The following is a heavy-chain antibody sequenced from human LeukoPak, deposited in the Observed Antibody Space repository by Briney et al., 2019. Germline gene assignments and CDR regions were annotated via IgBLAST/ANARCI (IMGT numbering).Heavy chain of an antibody. Sequence: RPGGSLRLSCAASGFSFDDYGMSWVRQAPGKGLEWVSGIDWNGETTAYGDSVKGRFTISRDNAKNSLYLQMSSLRVEDTALYYCAKVVSGYHFDYWGQGTLVTVSS. D-gene: IGHD5-12*01. CDR3: AKVVSGYHFDY. V-gene: IGHV3-20*04. J-gene: IGHJ4*02. CDR1: GFSFDDYG. CDR2: IDWNGETT.